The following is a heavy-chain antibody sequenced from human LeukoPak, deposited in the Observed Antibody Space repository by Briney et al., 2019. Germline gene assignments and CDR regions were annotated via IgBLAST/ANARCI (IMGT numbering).Heavy chain of an antibody. CDR3: AKSANYYDSSGYYNDY. CDR1: GFTFDDYA. V-gene: IGHV3-9*01. J-gene: IGHJ4*02. Sequence: GGSLRLSCAASGFTFDDYAMHWVRQAPGKGLEWVSGISWNSGSIGYADSVKGRFTISRDNAKNSLYLQMNSLRAEDTALYYCAKSANYYDSSGYYNDYWGQGTLVTVSS. CDR2: ISWNSGSI. D-gene: IGHD3-22*01.